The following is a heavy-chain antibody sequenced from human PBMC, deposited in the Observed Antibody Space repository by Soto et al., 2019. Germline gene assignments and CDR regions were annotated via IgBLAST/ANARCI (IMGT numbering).Heavy chain of an antibody. Sequence: QVQLVQSGAEVKKPAASVKVSCKASGYTFSSYYMHWVRQAPGQGLEWMGIINARGGSTSYAQKFQGRVTMTRDTSTSTVYMELRSLTSEDTAVYYCARGHKTTETTTDWYFDLWGRGSLVTVSS. CDR2: INARGGST. V-gene: IGHV1-46*01. J-gene: IGHJ2*01. D-gene: IGHD4-17*01. CDR3: ARGHKTTETTTDWYFDL. CDR1: GYTFSSYY.